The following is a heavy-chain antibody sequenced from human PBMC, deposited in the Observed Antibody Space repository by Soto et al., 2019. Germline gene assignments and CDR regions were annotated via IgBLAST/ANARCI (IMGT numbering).Heavy chain of an antibody. J-gene: IGHJ6*02. CDR1: GYTLNTYY. V-gene: IGHV1-46*02. CDR3: ARGGGFSPYYYNLDV. Sequence: QVQLVQSGAEVKKPGASVKVSCKASGYTLNTYYMHWVRQAPGQGPEWMGIINPRGGSTTYAQNFKDRVTMSRDTSSSTVYMELSSLRSEDTAVYYCARGGGFSPYYYNLDVWGQGTTVTVSS. D-gene: IGHD2-15*01. CDR2: INPRGGST.